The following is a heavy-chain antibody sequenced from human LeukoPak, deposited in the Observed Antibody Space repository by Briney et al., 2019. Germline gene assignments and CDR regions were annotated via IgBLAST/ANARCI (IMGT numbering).Heavy chain of an antibody. CDR1: GFTFSNYA. Sequence: GGSLRLSCAAFGFTFSNYAIHWVRQAPGKGLEWVAAISFDGTRNYYAGSVKGRLTTSRDNSKNAVYLQMNSLRAEDTAVYYCARAGADTIRASDIWGQGTMVTVSS. CDR2: ISFDGTRN. CDR3: ARAGADTIRASDI. J-gene: IGHJ3*02. D-gene: IGHD3-3*01. V-gene: IGHV3-30*04.